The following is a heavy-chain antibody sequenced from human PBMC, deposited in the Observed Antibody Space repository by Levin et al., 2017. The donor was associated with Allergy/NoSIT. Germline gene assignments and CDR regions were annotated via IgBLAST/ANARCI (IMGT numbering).Heavy chain of an antibody. CDR1: GFTFSSSA. Sequence: LSLTCAASGFTFSSSAMHWVRQAPGKGLEWVAVISYDGSNKYYADSVKGRFTISRDNSKNTLYLQMNSLRAEDTAVYYCAREWVPVADPVDAFDIWGQGTMVTVSS. CDR2: ISYDGSNK. CDR3: AREWVPVADPVDAFDI. V-gene: IGHV3-30-3*01. D-gene: IGHD6-19*01. J-gene: IGHJ3*02.